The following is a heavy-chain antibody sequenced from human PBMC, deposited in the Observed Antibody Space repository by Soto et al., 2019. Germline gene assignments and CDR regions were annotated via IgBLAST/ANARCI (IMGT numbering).Heavy chain of an antibody. J-gene: IGHJ3*01. CDR3: ARPYSGGPNDPFDV. D-gene: IGHD1-26*01. CDR2: IYPGDSHA. V-gene: IGHV5-51*01. Sequence: PGASLKIYCKGSGYSFTNYWIGWVRQMPGKGLEWMGIIYPGDSHAIYSPSFQGQVTMSADKSISTAYLQWSSRKASDTAMYYCARPYSGGPNDPFDVWGQGTMVTVSS. CDR1: GYSFTNYW.